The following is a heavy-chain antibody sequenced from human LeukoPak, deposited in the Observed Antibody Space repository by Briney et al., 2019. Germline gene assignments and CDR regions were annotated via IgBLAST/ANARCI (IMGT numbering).Heavy chain of an antibody. D-gene: IGHD4-11*01. CDR1: GFTSSSYA. CDR2: ISGSGGST. CDR3: AKPLHDNSDSTTFDY. V-gene: IGHV3-23*01. Sequence: GGSLRLSCAPSGFTSSSYAMSWVRQAPGKGLEWVSTISGSGGSTYYADSVKGRFAISRDNSKNTLYLQMSSLRAEDTAVYYCAKPLHDNSDSTTFDYWGQGTLVTVSS. J-gene: IGHJ4*02.